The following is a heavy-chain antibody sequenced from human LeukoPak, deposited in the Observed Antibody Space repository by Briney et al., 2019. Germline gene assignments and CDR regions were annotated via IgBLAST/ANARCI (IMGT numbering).Heavy chain of an antibody. D-gene: IGHD6-13*01. J-gene: IGHJ4*02. CDR3: AKDGIAAAGSFDY. V-gene: IGHV3-30*18. CDR2: ISYDGSNK. CDR1: GFTFSSYG. Sequence: GGSLRLSCAASGFTFSSYGMHWVRQAPGKGLEWVAVISYDGSNKYYADSVKGRFTISRDNSKNTLYLQMNSLRAEDTAVYYCAKDGIAAAGSFDYWGQATLVTVSS.